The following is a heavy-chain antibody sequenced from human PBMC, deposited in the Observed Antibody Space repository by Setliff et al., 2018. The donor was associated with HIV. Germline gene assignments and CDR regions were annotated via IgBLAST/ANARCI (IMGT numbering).Heavy chain of an antibody. Sequence: GSLRLSCTASGFTFNIYSMNWVRQAPGKGLEWIGFIYHDGNTDYNPSLKSRVTMSVDTSKNQFSLKVSSVTAADTAVYYCGRHCDPGVNKYARGIGYWGQGTLVTAPQ. CDR1: GFTFNIYS. J-gene: IGHJ4*02. D-gene: IGHD2-8*01. V-gene: IGHV4-59*08. CDR3: GRHCDPGVNKYARGIGY. CDR2: IYHDGNT.